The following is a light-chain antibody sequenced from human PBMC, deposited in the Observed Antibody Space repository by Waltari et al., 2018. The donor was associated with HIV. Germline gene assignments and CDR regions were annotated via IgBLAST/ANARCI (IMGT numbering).Light chain of an antibody. CDR2: GAS. V-gene: IGKV3-20*01. CDR1: QSVSSSS. CDR3: QHFSSSPRLT. J-gene: IGKJ4*01. Sequence: EIVLTQSLGTLSLSPGDRATLSCRASQSVSSSSLAWFQKKPGQAPRLLIYGASSRATGIPDRFSGSGSGTDFTLTISRLEPEDFAMYYCQHFSSSPRLTFGGGTKVEIK.